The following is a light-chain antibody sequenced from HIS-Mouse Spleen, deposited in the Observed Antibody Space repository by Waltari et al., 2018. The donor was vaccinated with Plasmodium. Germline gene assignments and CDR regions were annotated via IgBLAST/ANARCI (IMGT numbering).Light chain of an antibody. CDR2: DAS. Sequence: EIVLTQSPATLSLSPGERAPLSCRASQSVSSYLAWYQQKPGQAPRLLIYDASNRATGIRARFSGSGPGTDFTLTISSLEPEDFAVYYCQQRSNWQLTFGGGTKVEIK. CDR3: QQRSNWQLT. J-gene: IGKJ4*01. CDR1: QSVSSY. V-gene: IGKV3D-11*02.